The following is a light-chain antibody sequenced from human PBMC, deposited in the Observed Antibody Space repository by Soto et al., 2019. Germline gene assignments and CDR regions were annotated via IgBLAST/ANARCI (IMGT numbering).Light chain of an antibody. J-gene: IGKJ5*01. CDR3: QQVSTYPIT. CDR1: QGISSY. Sequence: DIQLTQSPSFLSASIGDRVTITCRASQGISSYLAWYQQKPGKAPNLLIYAAFTLQRGVPSRFSGSGSGTEFTLTISSLQPEDFATYYCQQVSTYPITFGQGTRLEIK. V-gene: IGKV1-9*01. CDR2: AAF.